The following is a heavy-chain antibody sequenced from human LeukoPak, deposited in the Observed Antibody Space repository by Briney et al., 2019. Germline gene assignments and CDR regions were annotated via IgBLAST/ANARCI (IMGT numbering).Heavy chain of an antibody. V-gene: IGHV4-39*07. CDR1: GGSISSSSYY. CDR3: ARVVIVVVVAATSRAFDI. CDR2: IYYSGST. D-gene: IGHD2-15*01. Sequence: SETLSLTCTVSGGSISSSSYYWGWIRQPPGKGLEWIGSIYYSGSTYYNPSLKSRVTISVDTSKNQFSLKLSSVTAADTAVYYCARVVIVVVVAATSRAFDIWGQGTMVTVSS. J-gene: IGHJ3*02.